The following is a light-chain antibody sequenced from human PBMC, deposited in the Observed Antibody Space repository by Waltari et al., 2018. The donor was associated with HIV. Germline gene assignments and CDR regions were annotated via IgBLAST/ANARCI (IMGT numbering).Light chain of an antibody. CDR1: SSNTGSNY. CDR3: STWDDRLSDRV. Sequence: SVLTQPPSASGTPGQRFTIPCSGGSSNTGSNYVYWFQQLPGAAPKLLIYRNVQRPSGVPDRFSGSKSGSSASLAISGLRSEDEAVYYCSTWDDRLSDRVFGGGTKLTVL. V-gene: IGLV1-47*01. CDR2: RNV. J-gene: IGLJ3*02.